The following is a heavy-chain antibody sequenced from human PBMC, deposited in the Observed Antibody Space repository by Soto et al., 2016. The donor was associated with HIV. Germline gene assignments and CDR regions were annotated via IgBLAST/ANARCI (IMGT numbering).Heavy chain of an antibody. V-gene: IGHV4-34*01. CDR3: ASGYCSSTSCQDAFDI. J-gene: IGHJ3*02. D-gene: IGHD2-2*01. CDR1: GGSFSGYY. CDR2: INHSGST. Sequence: QVQLQQWGAGLLKPSETLSLTCAVYGGSFSGYYWSWIRQPPGKGLEWIGEINHSGSTNYNPSLKSRVTISVDTSKNQFSLKLSSVTAADTAVYYCASGYCSSTSCQDAFDIVGPRDNGHRLF.